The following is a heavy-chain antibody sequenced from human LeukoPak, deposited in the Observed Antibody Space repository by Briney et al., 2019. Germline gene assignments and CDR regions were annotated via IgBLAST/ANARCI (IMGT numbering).Heavy chain of an antibody. J-gene: IGHJ4*02. Sequence: SETLSLTCTVSGGSISSYYWSWIRQPPGKGLEWIGHIYYSGSTNYNPFLKSRVTKSVDTSKNRFSLNLSAVTAADTAVYYCARGDMVRGVIIPYCDYWGQGTLVTVSS. CDR1: GGSISSYY. V-gene: IGHV4-59*01. CDR3: ARGDMVRGVIIPYCDY. CDR2: IYYSGST. D-gene: IGHD3-10*01.